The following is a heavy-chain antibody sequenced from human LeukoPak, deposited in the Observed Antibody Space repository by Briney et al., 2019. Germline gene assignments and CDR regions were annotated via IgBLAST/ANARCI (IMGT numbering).Heavy chain of an antibody. J-gene: IGHJ4*02. CDR2: IYTSGST. D-gene: IGHD7-27*01. Sequence: SETLSLTCTVSGGSISSGGYYWSWIRQPAGKGLEWIGRIYTSGSTNYNPSLKSRVTMSVDTSKNQFSLKLSSVTAADTAVYYCARDANWGSAYFDYWGQGTLVTVSS. V-gene: IGHV4-61*02. CDR3: ARDANWGSAYFDY. CDR1: GGSISSGGYY.